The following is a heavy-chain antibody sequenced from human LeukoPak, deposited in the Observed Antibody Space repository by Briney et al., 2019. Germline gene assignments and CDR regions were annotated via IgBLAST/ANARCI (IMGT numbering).Heavy chain of an antibody. J-gene: IGHJ6*03. D-gene: IGHD3-10*01. CDR1: GGSISSSSYS. Sequence: SETLSLTCTVSGGSISSSSYSWGWIRQPPGKGLEWIGSIYYSGSTYYNPSLKSRVTISVDTSKNQFSLKLSSVTAADTAAYYCARRGGIIRGVASYYYMDVWGKGTTVTISS. V-gene: IGHV4-39*01. CDR2: IYYSGST. CDR3: ARRGGIIRGVASYYYMDV.